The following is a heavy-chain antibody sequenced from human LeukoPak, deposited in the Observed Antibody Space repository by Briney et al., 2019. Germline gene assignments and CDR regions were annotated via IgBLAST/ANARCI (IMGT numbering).Heavy chain of an antibody. Sequence: ASETLCLTCTASGVSIISNYWRWIRQSPGTGLEWIGRIYGSGITDYNPSLKSRVTMSLDTSRKQFSLRLTSVTAADTAVYYCARLKFYDSTGYSPGYYMDVWGKGTTVSVFS. CDR1: GVSIISNY. CDR3: ARLKFYDSTGYSPGYYMDV. D-gene: IGHD3-22*01. V-gene: IGHV4-4*07. CDR2: IYGSGIT. J-gene: IGHJ6*03.